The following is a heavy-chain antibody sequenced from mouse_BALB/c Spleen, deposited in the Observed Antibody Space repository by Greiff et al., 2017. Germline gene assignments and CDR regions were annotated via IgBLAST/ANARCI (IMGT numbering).Heavy chain of an antibody. CDR2: IDPYNGGT. CDR3: ARWDYYGSGRYFDV. D-gene: IGHD1-1*01. V-gene: IGHV1S135*01. J-gene: IGHJ1*01. Sequence: EVKLQESGPELVKPGASVKVSCKASGYAFTSYNMYWVKQSHGKSLEWIGYIDPYNGGTSYNQKFKGKATLTVDKSSSTAYMHLNSLTSEDSAVYYCARWDYYGSGRYFDVWGAGTTVTVSS. CDR1: GYAFTSYN.